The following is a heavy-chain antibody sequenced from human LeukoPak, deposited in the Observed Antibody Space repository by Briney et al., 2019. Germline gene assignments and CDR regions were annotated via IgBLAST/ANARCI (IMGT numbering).Heavy chain of an antibody. Sequence: GGSLRLSCAPSRFTASSNYMSWVRQAPGKGLEWVSGIYSGGSTYYADSVTGRFTISRDNSKNTPYLQMNSRRAEDTAVYYCAKTSVAARPGYYYYYMDVWGKGTTVTVSS. CDR2: IYSGGST. J-gene: IGHJ6*03. D-gene: IGHD6-6*01. CDR3: AKTSVAARPGYYYYYMDV. V-gene: IGHV3-53*01. CDR1: RFTASSNY.